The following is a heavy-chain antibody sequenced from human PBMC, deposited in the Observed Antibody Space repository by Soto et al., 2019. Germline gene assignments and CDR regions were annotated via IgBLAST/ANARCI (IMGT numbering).Heavy chain of an antibody. D-gene: IGHD2-8*01. J-gene: IGHJ5*02. V-gene: IGHV3-23*01. Sequence: EVQLLESGGGLVQPGGSLRLSCAASGFTFSRYAMSWVRQAPGKGLEWVSTITSSGGSTYYADSVRGRFTISRDNSKKTLYLQMNSLRAEDTAVYYCANCPTLYAPTYNWFDPWGQGTLVTVSS. CDR1: GFTFSRYA. CDR2: ITSSGGST. CDR3: ANCPTLYAPTYNWFDP.